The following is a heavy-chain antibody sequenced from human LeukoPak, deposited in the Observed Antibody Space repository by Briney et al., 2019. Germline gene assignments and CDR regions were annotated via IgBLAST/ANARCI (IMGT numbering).Heavy chain of an antibody. CDR2: INPNSGGT. D-gene: IGHD3-3*01. V-gene: IGHV1-2*02. CDR3: ARDVSTRFWSGYRFDY. Sequence: ASVNVSCKASGYSFTGYYMHWVRQAPGQGLEWMGWINPNSGGTNYAQKFQGRVTMTRDTSISTAYMELSRLRSDDTAVYYCARDVSTRFWSGYRFDYWGQGTLVAVSS. CDR1: GYSFTGYY. J-gene: IGHJ4*02.